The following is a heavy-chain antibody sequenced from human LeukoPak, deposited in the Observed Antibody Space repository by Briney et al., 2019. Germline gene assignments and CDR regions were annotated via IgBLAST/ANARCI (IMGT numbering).Heavy chain of an antibody. CDR2: ISTYYGNT. J-gene: IGHJ4*02. CDR3: ARGKFGELLLDY. V-gene: IGHV1-18*01. D-gene: IGHD3-10*01. CDR1: GYTFTSYG. Sequence: ASVKVSCKASGYTFTSYGISWVRQAPGHGLEWMGWISTYYGNTNYAQKLQGRVTITTDTSMSTAYMELRSLRSDDTAVYYCARGKFGELLLDYWGQGTLVTVSS.